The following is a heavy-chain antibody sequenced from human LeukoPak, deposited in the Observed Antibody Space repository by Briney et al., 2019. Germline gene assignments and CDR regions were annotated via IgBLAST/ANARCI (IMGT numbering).Heavy chain of an antibody. CDR3: AKEAEYSAATSDYFDY. CDR1: GFTFSSYA. Sequence: GGSLRLSCAASGFTFSSYAMSWVRQAPGKGLEWVSAISGSGGSTYYADSVKGRFTISRDNSKNTLYLQMNSLRAEDTAVYYCAKEAEYSAATSDYFDYWGQGTLVTVSS. V-gene: IGHV3-23*01. D-gene: IGHD6-13*01. J-gene: IGHJ4*02. CDR2: ISGSGGST.